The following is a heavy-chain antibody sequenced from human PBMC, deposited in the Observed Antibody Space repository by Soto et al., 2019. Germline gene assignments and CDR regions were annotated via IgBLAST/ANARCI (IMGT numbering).Heavy chain of an antibody. CDR2: INHSGST. CDR3: ARGQAVYDFWSSTFLRWFDP. J-gene: IGHJ5*02. CDR1: GGSFSGYY. Sequence: SETLSLTCAVYGGSFSGYYWSWIRQPPGKGLEWIGEINHSGSTNYNPSLKSRVTISVDTSKNQFSLKLSSVTAADTAVYYCARGQAVYDFWSSTFLRWFDPWGQGTLVTVSS. D-gene: IGHD3-3*01. V-gene: IGHV4-34*01.